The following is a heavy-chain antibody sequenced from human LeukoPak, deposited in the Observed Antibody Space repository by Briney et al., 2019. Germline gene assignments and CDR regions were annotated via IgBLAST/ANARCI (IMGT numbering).Heavy chain of an antibody. Sequence: GGSLRLSCTASGFTFGDYAMSWVRQAPGMGLEWVANIKDDGGETYYVDSVKGRFTISRDNTKNLVYLQMNNLRADDTAVYYCGRDPYYDSLDYWGQGTLVTVSS. D-gene: IGHD3-22*01. CDR2: IKDDGGET. CDR3: GRDPYYDSLDY. CDR1: GFTFGDYA. V-gene: IGHV3-7*01. J-gene: IGHJ4*02.